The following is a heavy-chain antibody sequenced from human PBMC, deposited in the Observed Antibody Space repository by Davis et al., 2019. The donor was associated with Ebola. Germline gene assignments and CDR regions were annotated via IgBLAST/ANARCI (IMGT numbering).Heavy chain of an antibody. CDR1: GFTFSSYA. D-gene: IGHD3-16*01. V-gene: IGHV3-23*01. CDR2: IGGGGADI. Sequence: GESLKISCAASGFTFSSYAMAWVRQAPGKGLEWVSVIGGGGADIHYADSVRGRFTISRDNSKSTLYLQMNSLRADDTAVYYCVKYHAEGAVRWFDLWGQGTLVSVSS. J-gene: IGHJ5*02. CDR3: VKYHAEGAVRWFDL.